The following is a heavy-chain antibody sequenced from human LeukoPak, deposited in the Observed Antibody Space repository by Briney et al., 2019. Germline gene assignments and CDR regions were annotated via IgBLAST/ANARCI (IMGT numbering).Heavy chain of an antibody. D-gene: IGHD3-9*01. J-gene: IGHJ4*02. CDR2: ISYDGSNK. CDR3: AKCPVLTDYYYFDY. Sequence: GRSLRLSCAASGFTFSSYGMHWVRQAPGKGLEWVAVISYDGSNKYYADSVKGRFTISRDNSKNTLYLQMNSLRAEDTAMYYCAKCPVLTDYYYFDYWGQGTLVTVSS. CDR1: GFTFSSYG. V-gene: IGHV3-30*18.